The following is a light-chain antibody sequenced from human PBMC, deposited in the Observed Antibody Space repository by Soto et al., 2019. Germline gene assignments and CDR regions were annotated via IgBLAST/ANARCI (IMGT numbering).Light chain of an antibody. CDR1: SSDVGGYNF. Sequence: QSVLTQPPSASGSPGQSVTISCTGTSSDVGGYNFVSWYQHHPGKGPKLMIYEVTKRPSGVPDRFSGSKSGNTASLTVSGLQTDDDADYYCSSYAGSNILFGGGTKVTVL. J-gene: IGLJ2*01. CDR3: SSYAGSNIL. V-gene: IGLV2-8*01. CDR2: EVT.